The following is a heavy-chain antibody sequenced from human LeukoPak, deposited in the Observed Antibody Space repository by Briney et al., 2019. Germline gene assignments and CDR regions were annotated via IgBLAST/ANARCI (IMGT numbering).Heavy chain of an antibody. Sequence: GRSLRLSCAASGLSFGSYGMHWVRQAPGKGLEWVAVISHEGSNKYYAASVKGRFTISRDNSKNAVYLQMNSLRTEDTAVYYCARTREQWQVLDYWGQGTLVTVSS. CDR1: GLSFGSYG. D-gene: IGHD6-19*01. V-gene: IGHV3-30*03. J-gene: IGHJ4*02. CDR3: ARTREQWQVLDY. CDR2: ISHEGSNK.